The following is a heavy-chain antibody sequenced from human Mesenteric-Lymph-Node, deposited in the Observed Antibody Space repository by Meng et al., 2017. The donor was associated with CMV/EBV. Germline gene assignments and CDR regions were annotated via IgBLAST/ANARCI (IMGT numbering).Heavy chain of an antibody. D-gene: IGHD3-3*01. J-gene: IGHJ2*01. CDR1: YTFTSYG. CDR2: ISTYNGNT. CDR3: ARIGYDFWSGYFYWHFDL. V-gene: IGHV1-18*01. Sequence: YTFTSYGISWVRQAPGQGLEWMGWISTYNGNTNYAQKLQGRVTMTTDTSTSTAYMELRSLRSDDTAVHYCARIGYDFWSGYFYWHFDLWGRGTLVTVSS.